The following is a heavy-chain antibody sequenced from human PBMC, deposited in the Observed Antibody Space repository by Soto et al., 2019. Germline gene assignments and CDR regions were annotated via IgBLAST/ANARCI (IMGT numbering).Heavy chain of an antibody. CDR2: MSYNGRT. CDR1: GGSITTFY. Sequence: SETLSLTCTVSGGSITTFYWSWIRQTPGMGLEWIGYMSYNGRTTYNPSLKSRVTISLDASKNQYSLNVRSVTTADTAVYYCASSSLYGMDVWGQGTTVTVSS. V-gene: IGHV4-59*01. CDR3: ASSSLYGMDV. J-gene: IGHJ6*02.